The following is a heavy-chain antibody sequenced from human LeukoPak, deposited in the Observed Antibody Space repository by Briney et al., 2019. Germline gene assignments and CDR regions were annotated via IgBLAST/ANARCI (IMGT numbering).Heavy chain of an antibody. Sequence: KVSCKASGYSFTSYWIGWVRQMPGKGLEWMGIIYPGDSDTRYSPSFQGQVTISADKSISTAYLQWSSLKASDTAMYYCARSVAATPNDAFDIWGQGTMVTVSS. CDR1: GYSFTSYW. CDR2: IYPGDSDT. CDR3: ARSVAATPNDAFDI. V-gene: IGHV5-51*01. J-gene: IGHJ3*02. D-gene: IGHD2-15*01.